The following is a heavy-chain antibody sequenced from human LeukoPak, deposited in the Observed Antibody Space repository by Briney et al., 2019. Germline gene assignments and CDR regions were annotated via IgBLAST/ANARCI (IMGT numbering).Heavy chain of an antibody. Sequence: GGSLRFSCAASGFTFSSYAMSWVRQAPGKGLEWVSAISGSGGSTYYADSVKGRFTISRDNAKNSLFLQMNSLRAEDTAVYYCASVHYYGMEVWGQGTTVTVSS. CDR3: ASVHYYGMEV. V-gene: IGHV3-23*01. CDR1: GFTFSSYA. D-gene: IGHD2-8*01. CDR2: ISGSGGST. J-gene: IGHJ6*02.